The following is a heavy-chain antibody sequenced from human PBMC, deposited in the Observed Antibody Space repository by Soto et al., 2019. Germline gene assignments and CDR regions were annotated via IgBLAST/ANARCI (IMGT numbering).Heavy chain of an antibody. CDR1: GGSISSYY. CDR3: ARYGSAPDNCFDP. D-gene: IGHD3-10*01. CDR2: IYYSGST. J-gene: IGHJ5*02. Sequence: PSETLSLTCTVSGGSISSYYWSWIRQPPGKGLEWIGYIYYSGSTNYNPSLKSRVTISVDTSKNQFSLKLSSVTAADTAVYYCARYGSAPDNCFDPWGQVTLVTVS. V-gene: IGHV4-59*01.